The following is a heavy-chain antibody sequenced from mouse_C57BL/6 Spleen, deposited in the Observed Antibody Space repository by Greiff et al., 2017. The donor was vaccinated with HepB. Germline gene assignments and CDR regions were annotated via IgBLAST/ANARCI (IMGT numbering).Heavy chain of an antibody. CDR1: GYTFTDYY. Sequence: VQLQQSGPELVKPGASVKISCKASGYTFTDYYMNWVKQSHGKSLEWIGDINPNNGGTSYNQKFKGKATLTVDKSSSTAYMELRSLTSEDSAVYYCARRGTTVVATRDYAMDYWGQGTSVTVSS. D-gene: IGHD1-1*01. CDR3: ARRGTTVVATRDYAMDY. J-gene: IGHJ4*01. CDR2: INPNNGGT. V-gene: IGHV1-26*01.